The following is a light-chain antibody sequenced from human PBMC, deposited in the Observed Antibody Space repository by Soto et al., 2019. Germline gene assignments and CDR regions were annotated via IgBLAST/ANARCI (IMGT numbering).Light chain of an antibody. CDR1: QSISRLY. CDR3: QQYNNWPWGT. J-gene: IGKJ1*01. Sequence: EIVLTQSPGTLSLSPGEGATLSCRASQSISRLYLSWYQQKPGQPPRLLIYDGSTRATGIPDRFSGSGSGTDFTLTVSRLEPEDFAVYYCQQYNNWPWGTFGQGTKVDIK. V-gene: IGKV3-20*01. CDR2: DGS.